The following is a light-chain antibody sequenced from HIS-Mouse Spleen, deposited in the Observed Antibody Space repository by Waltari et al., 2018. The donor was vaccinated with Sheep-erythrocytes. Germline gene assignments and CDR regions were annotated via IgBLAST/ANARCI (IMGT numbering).Light chain of an antibody. V-gene: IGLV2-11*01. CDR3: CSHAGSYNHV. Sequence: QSALTQPRSVSGSPGQSVTISCTGTSSDVGGYNYVSWYQQHPAKAPKLMIYDVSKRPSGVPDRFSGSKSGNTASLTISGLQAEDEADYYCCSHAGSYNHVFATGTKVTVL. J-gene: IGLJ1*01. CDR1: SSDVGGYNY. CDR2: DVS.